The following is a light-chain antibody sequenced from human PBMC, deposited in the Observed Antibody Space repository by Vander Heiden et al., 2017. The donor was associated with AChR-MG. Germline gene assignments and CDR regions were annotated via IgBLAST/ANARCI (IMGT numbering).Light chain of an antibody. Sequence: YELTQPPSVPVSPGQTASITCSGDKLGDKYVCWYQQKPGQSPVLVIYRDNKRPSGIPERFSGSSSGNTATLTISGTQAMDEADYYCQAWESNTGVFGGGTKLTVL. V-gene: IGLV3-1*01. CDR2: RDN. CDR1: KLGDKY. CDR3: QAWESNTGV. J-gene: IGLJ3*02.